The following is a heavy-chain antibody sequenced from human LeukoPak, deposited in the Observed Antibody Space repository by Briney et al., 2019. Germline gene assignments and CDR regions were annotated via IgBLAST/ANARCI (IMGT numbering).Heavy chain of an antibody. CDR2: IYYSGST. V-gene: IGHV4-59*08. D-gene: IGHD6-13*01. J-gene: IGHJ4*02. Sequence: SETLSLTCTVSGGSTSPYYWSWIRQPPGKGLEWIGYIYYSGSTNYNPSLKSRVTISVDTSKNQFSLRLSSVTAADTAVYYCARQGRYMAAAGTPNFDYWGQGTLVTVSS. CDR3: ARQGRYMAAAGTPNFDY. CDR1: GGSTSPYY.